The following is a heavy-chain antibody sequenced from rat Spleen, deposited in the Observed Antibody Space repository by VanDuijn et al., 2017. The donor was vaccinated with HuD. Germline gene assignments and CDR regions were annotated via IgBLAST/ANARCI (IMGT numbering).Heavy chain of an antibody. Sequence: QVQLKESGPGLVQTSQTLSLICTVSGFSLTSNSVHWVRQPQGKGLEWMGGIWGDGNTDYNSGLKSRLSISRDTSKSQVFLKMNSPQTDDTAIYFCTSLFLPHCRAFNYWGQGVLVTVSS. D-gene: IGHD3-6*01. CDR2: IWGDGNT. CDR1: GFSLTSNS. V-gene: IGHV2-1*01. J-gene: IGHJ2*01. CDR3: TSLFLPHCRAFNY.